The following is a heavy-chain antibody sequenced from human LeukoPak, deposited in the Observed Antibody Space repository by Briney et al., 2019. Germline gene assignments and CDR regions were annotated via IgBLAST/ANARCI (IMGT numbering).Heavy chain of an antibody. V-gene: IGHV4-34*01. D-gene: IGHD2-15*01. CDR2: INHSGST. CDR1: GGSFSGYY. Sequence: SETLSLTCAVYGGSFSGYYWSWIRQPPGKGLEWIGEINHSGSTNYNPSLKSRVTISVDRSKNQFSLKLSSVTAADTAVYYCARVNVVVVAVDYWGQGTLVTVSS. J-gene: IGHJ4*02. CDR3: ARVNVVVVAVDY.